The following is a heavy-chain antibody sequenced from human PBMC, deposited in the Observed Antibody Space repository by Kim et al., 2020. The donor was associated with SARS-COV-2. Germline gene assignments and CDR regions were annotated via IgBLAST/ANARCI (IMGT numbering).Heavy chain of an antibody. V-gene: IGHV3-49*03. CDR3: TRDGAAKTLDV. CDR2: IRSKAYGGTT. Sequence: GGSLRLSCTASGFTFGDYAMSWFRQAPGKGLEWVGFIRSKAYGGTTEYAASVKGRFTISRDDSKSIAYLQMNSLKTEDTAVYYCTRDGAAKTLDVWGQGTTVTVSS. D-gene: IGHD6-13*01. J-gene: IGHJ6*02. CDR1: GFTFGDYA.